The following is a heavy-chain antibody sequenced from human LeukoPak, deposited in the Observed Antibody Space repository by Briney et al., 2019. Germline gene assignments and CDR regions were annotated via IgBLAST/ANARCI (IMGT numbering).Heavy chain of an antibody. CDR1: GGTFSSYA. Sequence: ASVKVSSKASGGTFSSYAISWVRQAPGQGLEWMGGIIPIFGTANYAQKFQGSVTITADESTSTAYMELSSLRSEDTAVYYCARVPSGYYFDYWGQGTLVTVSS. D-gene: IGHD3-10*01. CDR3: ARVPSGYYFDY. J-gene: IGHJ4*02. V-gene: IGHV1-69*13. CDR2: IIPIFGTA.